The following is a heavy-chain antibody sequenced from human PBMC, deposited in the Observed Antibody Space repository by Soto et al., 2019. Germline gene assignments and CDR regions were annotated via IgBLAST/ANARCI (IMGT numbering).Heavy chain of an antibody. Sequence: QVQLQQWGAGLLKPSETLSLTCAVYGGSFSGYYWSWIRQPPRKGLEWIGEINHSGSTNYNPSLKSRVNISVDTYKNQFSLKLSSVTAAAAAVYYCAIWAAGDFDYWGQGPLVTVSS. CDR3: AIWAAGDFDY. CDR2: INHSGST. CDR1: GGSFSGYY. V-gene: IGHV4-34*01. J-gene: IGHJ4*02. D-gene: IGHD2-15*01.